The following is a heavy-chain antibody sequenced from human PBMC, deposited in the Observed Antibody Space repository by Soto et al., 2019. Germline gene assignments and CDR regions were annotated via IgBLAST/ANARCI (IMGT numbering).Heavy chain of an antibody. J-gene: IGHJ4*02. D-gene: IGHD1-26*01. CDR1: GYTFSSYG. V-gene: IGHV1-18*01. Sequence: QVQLVQSGAEVKKPGASVKVSCTASGYTFSSYGISWLRQAPGQGLEWMGWIRAYNGNTMYAQKVQGRVTMTTETPTSTAYMELRSLRSDDTEVYYCARREVGTTLDFDYWGQGTLVTVSS. CDR3: ARREVGTTLDFDY. CDR2: IRAYNGNT.